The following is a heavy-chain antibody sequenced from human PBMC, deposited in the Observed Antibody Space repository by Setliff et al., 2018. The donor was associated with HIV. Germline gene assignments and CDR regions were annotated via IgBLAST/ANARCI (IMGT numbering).Heavy chain of an antibody. CDR1: GGSISSSSYC. CDR2: IYHTGST. D-gene: IGHD4-17*01. V-gene: IGHV4-39*07. Sequence: PSETLSLTCTVSGGSISSSSYCWGWVRQPPGKGLEWLGSIYHTGSTYYNPSLESRVTISIDTSKHRFSLKLSSVTAADTAVYFCARGTAPRRGTNYGGNYPLDYWGQGTLVTVSS. CDR3: ARGTAPRRGTNYGGNYPLDY. J-gene: IGHJ4*02.